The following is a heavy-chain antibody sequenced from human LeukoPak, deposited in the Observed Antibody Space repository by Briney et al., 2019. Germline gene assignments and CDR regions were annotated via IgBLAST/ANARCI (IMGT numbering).Heavy chain of an antibody. CDR1: GYTFTGYY. CDR3: ARSSVDTAMVNWFDP. V-gene: IGHV1-69*06. D-gene: IGHD5-18*01. Sequence: SVKVSCKASGYTFTGYYMHWVRQAPGQGLEWMGGIIPIFGTANYAQKFQGRVTITADKSTSTAYMELSSLRSEDTAVYYCARSSVDTAMVNWFDPWGQGTLVTVSS. J-gene: IGHJ5*02. CDR2: IIPIFGTA.